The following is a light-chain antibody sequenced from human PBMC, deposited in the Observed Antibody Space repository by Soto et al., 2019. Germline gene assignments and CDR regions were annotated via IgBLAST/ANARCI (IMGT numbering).Light chain of an antibody. CDR3: QQYATSPLT. Sequence: EIVLTQSPGTLSLSPVERATLFCRASQSVSTYLAWYQQKPGQAPRLLMYDASTRATGFPARFSGSGSGTDLTLIISRLEPEDFALYYCQQYATSPLTFGGGTKVDIK. V-gene: IGKV3-20*01. CDR1: QSVSTY. J-gene: IGKJ4*01. CDR2: DAS.